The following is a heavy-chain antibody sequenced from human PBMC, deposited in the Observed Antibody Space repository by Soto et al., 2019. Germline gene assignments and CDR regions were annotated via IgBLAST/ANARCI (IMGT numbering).Heavy chain of an antibody. V-gene: IGHV1-46*01. CDR1: GYTFTSYY. J-gene: IGHJ4*02. Sequence: QVQLVQSGAEVKKPGASVKVSCKASGYTFTSYYMHWVRQAPGQGLEWMGIINPSGGSTSYAQKFQGRVXXTXDXXTSTVYMELSSLRSEDTAVYYCARDSRYSSDDQDYWGQGTLVTVSS. CDR3: ARDSRYSSDDQDY. CDR2: INPSGGST. D-gene: IGHD6-25*01.